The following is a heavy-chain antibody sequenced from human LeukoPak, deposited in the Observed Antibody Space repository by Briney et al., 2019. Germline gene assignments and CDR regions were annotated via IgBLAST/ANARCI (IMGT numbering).Heavy chain of an antibody. CDR1: GGSFSGYY. CDR3: ARHSAGSSSWFDAFDI. CDR2: IYHSGSI. Sequence: SETLSLTCAVYGGSFSGYYWSWIRQPPGKGLEWIGYIYHSGSINYNPSLKSRVTISVDTSKNQFSLRLSSVTAADTAVYHCARHSAGSSSWFDAFDIWGQGTMVTVSS. D-gene: IGHD6-13*01. V-gene: IGHV4-59*08. J-gene: IGHJ3*02.